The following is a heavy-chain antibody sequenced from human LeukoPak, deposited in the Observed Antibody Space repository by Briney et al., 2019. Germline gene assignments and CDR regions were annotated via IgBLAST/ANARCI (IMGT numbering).Heavy chain of an antibody. D-gene: IGHD6-13*01. CDR1: GFTLTELS. Sequence: GASVKVSCKVSGFTLTELSIHWVRQAPGQGLEWMGWINPNSGGTNYAQKFQGRVTMTRDTSISTAYMELSRLRSDDTAVYYCATWTSSSWYYFDYWGQGTLVTVSS. J-gene: IGHJ4*02. CDR2: INPNSGGT. CDR3: ATWTSSSWYYFDY. V-gene: IGHV1-2*02.